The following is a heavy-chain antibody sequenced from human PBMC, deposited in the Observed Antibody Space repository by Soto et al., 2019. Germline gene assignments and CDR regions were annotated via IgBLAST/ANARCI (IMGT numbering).Heavy chain of an antibody. CDR3: ARDSGSYFADY. V-gene: IGHV4-30-4*01. Sequence: LSLTCTVSGGSISIGDYYWSWIRQPPGKGLEWIGYIYYSGSTYYNPSLKSRVTISVDTSKNQFSLKLSSVTAADTAVYYCARDSGSYFADYWGQGTLLTVSS. J-gene: IGHJ4*02. CDR2: IYYSGST. CDR1: GGSISIGDYY. D-gene: IGHD1-26*01.